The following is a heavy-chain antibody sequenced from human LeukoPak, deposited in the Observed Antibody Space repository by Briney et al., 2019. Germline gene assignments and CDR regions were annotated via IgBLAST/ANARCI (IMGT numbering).Heavy chain of an antibody. D-gene: IGHD2-2*01. CDR2: ISGSGGST. V-gene: IGHV3-23*01. Sequence: GGSLRLSCAASGFTFSSYAMSWVRQAPGKGLEWVSVISGSGGSTYYADSVKGRFTISRDNSKNTLYLQMNSLIAEDTAVYYCAKYLPNQLLKDWGQGTLVTVSS. CDR3: AKYLPNQLLKD. J-gene: IGHJ4*02. CDR1: GFTFSSYA.